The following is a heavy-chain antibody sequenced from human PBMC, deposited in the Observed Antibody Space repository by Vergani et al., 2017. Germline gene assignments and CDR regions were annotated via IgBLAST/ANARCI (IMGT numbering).Heavy chain of an antibody. V-gene: IGHV4-34*02. CDR2: INYSGNT. Sequence: QVYLQQWGTGLLQPSETLSLTCAGYGVSLSGFYWSWLRQAPGKGLEWVGVINYSGNTNGNPSLNTRVIISMKMDKSQLSLRLRSVTAAERGTDYCARMGEDDIWSVRRVDMDMWSRETTVIVS. CDR1: GVSLSGFY. CDR3: ARMGEDDIWSVRRVDMDM. J-gene: IGHJ6*03. D-gene: IGHD3-3*01.